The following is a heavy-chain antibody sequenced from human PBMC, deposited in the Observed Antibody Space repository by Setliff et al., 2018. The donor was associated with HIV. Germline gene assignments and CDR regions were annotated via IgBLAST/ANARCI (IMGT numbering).Heavy chain of an antibody. D-gene: IGHD3-10*01. J-gene: IGHJ6*03. CDR2: IYSGGST. CDR1: GFTVSSNY. V-gene: IGHV3-53*01. CDR3: ATKVKVTLARGVHYRYYYYMDV. Sequence: GGSLRLSCAASGFTVSSNYMSWVRQAPGKGLEWVSVIYSGGSTYYADSVKGRFTISRDNSKNTLYLQMNSLRAEDTAVYYCATKVKVTLARGVHYRYYYYMDVWGKGTTVTVSS.